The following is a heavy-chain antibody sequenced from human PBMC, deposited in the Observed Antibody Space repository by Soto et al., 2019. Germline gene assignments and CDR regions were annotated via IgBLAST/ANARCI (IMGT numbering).Heavy chain of an antibody. CDR3: AKNYQFDC. CDR1: SYA. D-gene: IGHD2-2*01. Sequence: SYAMSWVRQAPGKGLEWVSSINVGDAGTNYADSVKGRFTISRDNSKNTLYLQMNFLRADDMAIYYCAKNYQFDCWGQGTLVTVSS. CDR2: INVGDAGT. J-gene: IGHJ4*02. V-gene: IGHV3-23*01.